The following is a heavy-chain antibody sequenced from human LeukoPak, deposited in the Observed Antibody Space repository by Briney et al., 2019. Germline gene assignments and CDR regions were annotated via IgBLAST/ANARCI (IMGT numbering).Heavy chain of an antibody. Sequence: PGGSLRLSCAASGFSVNSNYMSWVRQAPGKGLEWVSVIYSGGSTYYADSVKGRFTISRDNSKNTLYLQMNSLRAEDTAVYYCAREGVVDFDYWGQGTLVTVSS. CDR1: GFSVNSNY. CDR2: IYSGGST. J-gene: IGHJ4*02. V-gene: IGHV3-53*01. CDR3: AREGVVDFDY. D-gene: IGHD2-15*01.